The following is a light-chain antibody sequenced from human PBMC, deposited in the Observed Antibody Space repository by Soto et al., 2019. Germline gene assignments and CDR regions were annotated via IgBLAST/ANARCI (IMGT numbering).Light chain of an antibody. CDR1: QSVSSGY. Sequence: EIVMTQSPATLSVSPGDGATLSCRASQSVSSGYLAWYQQKPGQALRLLIYGASRRATGIPDRFSGSGSGTDFTLSISRLEPEDFAVYWCQHYGNSPTFGQGTKVDIK. CDR2: GAS. V-gene: IGKV3-20*01. CDR3: QHYGNSPT. J-gene: IGKJ1*01.